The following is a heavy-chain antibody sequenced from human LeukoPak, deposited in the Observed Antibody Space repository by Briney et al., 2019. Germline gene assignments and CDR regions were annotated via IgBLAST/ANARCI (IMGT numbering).Heavy chain of an antibody. D-gene: IGHD3-16*01. J-gene: IGHJ4*02. CDR2: IYNDGST. CDR3: ARDSYSRY. V-gene: IGHV3-66*01. CDR1: GFAVSSHY. Sequence: GSLRLSRAASGFAVSSHYMRWVRQAPGGGLEWVSVIYNDGSTYYADSVKGRFTISRDTSKNTLYLQMNSLRAEDTAIYYCARDSYSRYWGQGTLVSVSS.